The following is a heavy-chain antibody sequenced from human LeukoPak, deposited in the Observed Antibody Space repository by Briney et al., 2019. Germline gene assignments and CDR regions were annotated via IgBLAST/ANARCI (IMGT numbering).Heavy chain of an antibody. V-gene: IGHV3-9*01. J-gene: IGHJ4*02. CDR1: GFTFNTYA. D-gene: IGHD3-10*01. Sequence: QPGGSLRLSCAASGFTFNTYAMHWVRQAPGKGLEWVSGISWNSGSIGYADSVKGRFTISRDNAKNSLYLQMNSLRAEDTALYYCAKDIYYYGSGSYYKKSPVGFDYWGQGTLVTVSS. CDR3: AKDIYYYGSGSYYKKSPVGFDY. CDR2: ISWNSGSI.